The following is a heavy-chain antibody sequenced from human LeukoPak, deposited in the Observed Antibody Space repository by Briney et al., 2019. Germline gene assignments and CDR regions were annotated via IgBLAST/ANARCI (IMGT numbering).Heavy chain of an antibody. V-gene: IGHV4-34*01. CDR2: INHGGST. J-gene: IGHJ3*02. Sequence: PSETLSLTCAVYGGSFSGYYWSWIRQPPGKGLEWIGEINHGGSTNYNPSLKSRVTISVDTSKNQFSLKLSSVTAADTAVHYCARGGTYYYDSSGYSELNDAFDIWGQGTMVTVSS. CDR3: ARGGTYYYDSSGYSELNDAFDI. D-gene: IGHD3-22*01. CDR1: GGSFSGYY.